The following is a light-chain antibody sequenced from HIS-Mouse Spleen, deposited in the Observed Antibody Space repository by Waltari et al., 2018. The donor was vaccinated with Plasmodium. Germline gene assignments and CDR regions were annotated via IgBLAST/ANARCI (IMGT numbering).Light chain of an antibody. CDR2: GAS. V-gene: IGKV3-20*01. Sequence: ETVLTQSPGTLSLSPGERATLSCRASQSVSSSYLAWYQQKPGPAPRLLIYGASSRATGIPDRFSGSGSGTDFTLTISRLEPEDFAVYYCQQYGSSPLTFGGGTKVEIK. CDR3: QQYGSSPLT. CDR1: QSVSSSY. J-gene: IGKJ4*01.